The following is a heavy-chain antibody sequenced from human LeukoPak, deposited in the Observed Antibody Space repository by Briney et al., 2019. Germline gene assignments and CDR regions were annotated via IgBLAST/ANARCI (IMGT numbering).Heavy chain of an antibody. CDR3: ARAAFTSGTPRGFDY. Sequence: SQTLSLTCAISGDSVSGNSVAWNWLRQSPLRGPEWLGRTYYRSKWYHDYAISVKSRMTINPDTSKNQFSLQLISVTPEDTAVYYCARAAFTSGTPRGFDYWGQGTLVTVSS. J-gene: IGHJ4*02. D-gene: IGHD6-19*01. CDR1: GDSVSGNSVA. CDR2: TYYRSKWYH. V-gene: IGHV6-1*01.